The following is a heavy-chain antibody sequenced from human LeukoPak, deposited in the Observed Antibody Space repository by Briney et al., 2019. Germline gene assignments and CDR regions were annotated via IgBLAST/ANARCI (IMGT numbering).Heavy chain of an antibody. CDR3: ASATVTDYWYFDL. D-gene: IGHD4-17*01. Sequence: SETLSLTCTVSGGSISSYYWSWIRQPPGKGLEWIGYIYYSGSTNYNPSLKSRVTISVDTSKNQFSLKLRSVTAADTAFYYCASATVTDYWYFDLWGRGTLVTVSS. V-gene: IGHV4-59*08. CDR2: IYYSGST. CDR1: GGSISSYY. J-gene: IGHJ2*01.